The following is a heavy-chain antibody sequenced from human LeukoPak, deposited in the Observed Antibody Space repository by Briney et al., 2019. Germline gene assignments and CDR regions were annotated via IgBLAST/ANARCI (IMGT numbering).Heavy chain of an antibody. CDR1: GYTFTSYD. CDR3: ASRLWFGELPYLDTSDI. V-gene: IGHV1-8*03. Sequence: ASVKVSCKASGYTFTSYDINWVRQATGQGLEWMGWVNPNSGNTGYAQKFQGRVTITRNTSISTAYMELSSLRSEDTAVYYCASRLWFGELPYLDTSDIWGQGTMVTVSS. D-gene: IGHD3-10*01. CDR2: VNPNSGNT. J-gene: IGHJ3*02.